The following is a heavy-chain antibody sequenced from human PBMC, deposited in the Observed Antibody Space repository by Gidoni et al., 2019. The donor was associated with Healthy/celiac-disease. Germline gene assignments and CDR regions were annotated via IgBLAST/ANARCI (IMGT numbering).Heavy chain of an antibody. D-gene: IGHD6-6*01. CDR1: GGTFSSYA. Sequence: QVQLVQSGAEVKKPGSSVKVSCKASGGTFSSYAISWVRQAPGQGLEWMGGIIPIFGTANYAQKFQGRVTITADESMSTAYMELSSLRSEDTAVYYCARAAAARRGEAPNPEDYWGQGTLVTVSS. J-gene: IGHJ4*02. CDR2: IIPIFGTA. CDR3: ARAAAARRGEAPNPEDY. V-gene: IGHV1-69*01.